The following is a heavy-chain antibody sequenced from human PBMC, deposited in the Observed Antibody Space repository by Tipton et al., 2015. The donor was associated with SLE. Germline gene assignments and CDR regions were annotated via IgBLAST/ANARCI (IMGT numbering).Heavy chain of an antibody. V-gene: IGHV4-34*01. CDR1: GGSFSDYY. Sequence: TLSLTCAVYGGSFSDYYWNWIRQPPGKGLEWIGQTNPSGNTNYNPSLKSRVTISVDTSNNQLSLKLTSVTAADTAVYYCARGAKERITLVRVRPYYFDYWGQGSLVTVSS. D-gene: IGHD3-10*01. CDR2: TNPSGNT. CDR3: ARGAKERITLVRVRPYYFDY. J-gene: IGHJ4*01.